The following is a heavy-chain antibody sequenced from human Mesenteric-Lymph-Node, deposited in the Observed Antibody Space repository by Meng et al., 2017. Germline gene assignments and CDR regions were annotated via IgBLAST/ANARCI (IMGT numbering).Heavy chain of an antibody. CDR1: GGSISSYY. D-gene: IGHD1-14*01. J-gene: IGHJ4*02. CDR3: ARAHPDSAVDY. V-gene: IGHV4-59*01. CDR2: IYYSGST. Sequence: ESLKISCTVSGGSISSYYWSWIRQPPGKGLEWIGYIYYSGSTNYNPSLKSRVTISVDTSKNQFSLKLSSVTAADTAVYYCARAHPDSAVDYWGPGPLAT.